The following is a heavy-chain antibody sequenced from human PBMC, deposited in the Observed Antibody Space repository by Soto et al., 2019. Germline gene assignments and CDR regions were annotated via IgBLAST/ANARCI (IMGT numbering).Heavy chain of an antibody. V-gene: IGHV3-23*01. CDR2: IGGSGGST. Sequence: GWSLGLCCAASWFTVISYAMSRVRQAPGKGLEWVSAIGGSGGSTYYADSVKGRFTISRDNSKNTLYLQMNSLRAEDTAVYYCAKDRGSHWGQGTLVTVSS. CDR1: WFTVISYA. J-gene: IGHJ4*02. CDR3: AKDRGSH.